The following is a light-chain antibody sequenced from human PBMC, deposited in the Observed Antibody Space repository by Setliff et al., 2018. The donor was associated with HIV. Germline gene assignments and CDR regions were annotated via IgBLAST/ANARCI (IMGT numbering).Light chain of an antibody. Sequence: QSVLAQPPSVSGAPGRRVTVSCTGSSSNMGPGSTVNWYRLLPGTAPKLLIFGNKKRPSGVPDRFSGAKSGTSASLAISGLQAEDEADYYCAAWDDSLNVPYVFGTGTKVTVL. V-gene: IGLV1-40*01. CDR3: AAWDDSLNVPYV. CDR2: GNK. CDR1: SSNMGPGST. J-gene: IGLJ1*01.